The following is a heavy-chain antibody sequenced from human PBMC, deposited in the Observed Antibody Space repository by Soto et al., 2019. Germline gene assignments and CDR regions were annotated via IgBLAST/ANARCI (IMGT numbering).Heavy chain of an antibody. CDR1: GFTFSDYY. CDR3: ARDGGEIIPAAIGGGYGMDV. D-gene: IGHD2-2*01. Sequence: LRLSCAASGFTFSDYYMSWIRQAPGKGLEWVSYISSTSIYTNYADSVKGRFTTSRDNAKNSLYLQMDSLTAEDTGVYYCARDGGEIIPAAIGGGYGMDVWGQGTTVTVS. J-gene: IGHJ6*02. V-gene: IGHV3-11*06. CDR2: ISSTSIYT.